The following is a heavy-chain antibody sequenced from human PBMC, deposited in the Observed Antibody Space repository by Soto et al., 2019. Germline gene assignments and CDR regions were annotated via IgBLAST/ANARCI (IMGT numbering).Heavy chain of an antibody. V-gene: IGHV4-31*03. J-gene: IGHJ6*02. CDR1: GGSISSGGYY. CDR2: IYYSGST. CDR3: ARDLRYSSSTLSRVYYYYYGMDV. Sequence: SETLSLTCTVSGGSISSGGYYWSWIRQHPEKGLEWIGYIYYSGSTYYNPSLKSRVTISVDTSKNQFSLKLSSVTAADTAVYYCARDLRYSSSTLSRVYYYYYGMDVWGQGTTVTVSS. D-gene: IGHD6-6*01.